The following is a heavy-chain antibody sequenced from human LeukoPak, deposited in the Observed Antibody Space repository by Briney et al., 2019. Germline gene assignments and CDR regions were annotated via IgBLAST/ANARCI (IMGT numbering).Heavy chain of an antibody. CDR1: GFTFSSYW. Sequence: GGSLRLSCAASGFTFSSYWMHWVRQAPGKGLVWVSRINTDGSSPSYVDSVEGRFTISRDNAKNTLYLQMNSLRAEDTAVYYCARDPNYGDYVEYDYWGQGTLVTVSS. CDR3: ARDPNYGDYVEYDY. D-gene: IGHD4-17*01. J-gene: IGHJ4*02. V-gene: IGHV3-74*01. CDR2: INTDGSSP.